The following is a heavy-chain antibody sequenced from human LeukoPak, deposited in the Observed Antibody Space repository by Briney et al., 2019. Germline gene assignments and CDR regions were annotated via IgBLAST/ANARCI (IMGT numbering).Heavy chain of an antibody. J-gene: IGHJ4*02. CDR3: ARDRVGEYYFDY. CDR2: IYYSGST. V-gene: IGHV4-59*12. Sequence: SETLSLTCTVSGGSISSYYWSWIRQPPGKGLEWIGYIYYSGSTNYNPSLKSRVTISVDTSKNQFSLKLSSVTAADTAVYYCARDRVGEYYFDYWGQGTLVTVSS. D-gene: IGHD3-16*01. CDR1: GGSISSYY.